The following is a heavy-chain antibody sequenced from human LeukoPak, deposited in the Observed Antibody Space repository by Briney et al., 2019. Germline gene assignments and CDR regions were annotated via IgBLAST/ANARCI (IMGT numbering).Heavy chain of an antibody. V-gene: IGHV4-59*01. CDR2: IYYSGST. CDR1: GGSISSYY. Sequence: SETLSLTCTVSGGSISSYYWSWIRQPPGKGLEWIGYIYYSGSTNYNPSLKSRVTISVDTSKNQFSLKLSSVTAADTAVYYCARGVYSYSDAFDNWGQGTMVTVSS. D-gene: IGHD5-18*01. CDR3: ARGVYSYSDAFDN. J-gene: IGHJ3*02.